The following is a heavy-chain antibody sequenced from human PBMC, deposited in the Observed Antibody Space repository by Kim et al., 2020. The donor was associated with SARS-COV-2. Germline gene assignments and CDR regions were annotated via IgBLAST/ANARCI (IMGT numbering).Heavy chain of an antibody. D-gene: IGHD3-22*01. V-gene: IGHV3-23*01. CDR1: GFTFSSYA. J-gene: IGHJ4*02. Sequence: GGSLRLSCAASGFTFSSYAMSWVRQAPGKGLEWVSAISGSGGNTSYADSVNGRFNISRDNSKSTLYLQMSSLRAEDTAVYYCATSDSSGYRPTKSRDYWGQGTLVTASS. CDR2: ISGSGGNT. CDR3: ATSDSSGYRPTKSRDY.